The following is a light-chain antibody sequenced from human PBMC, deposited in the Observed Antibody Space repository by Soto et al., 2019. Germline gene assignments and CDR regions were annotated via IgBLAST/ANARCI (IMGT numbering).Light chain of an antibody. V-gene: IGKV3-11*01. CDR1: QSVSSY. CDR2: DAY. J-gene: IGKJ3*01. Sequence: EIVLTQSPATLSLSPGERATLSCRASQSVSSYLAWYQQKPGQAPRLLIYDAYNRATGIPPRFSGSGSGTDFTLTISSLEPEDFAVYYCQQRSNWPGTFGPGTKVDIK. CDR3: QQRSNWPGT.